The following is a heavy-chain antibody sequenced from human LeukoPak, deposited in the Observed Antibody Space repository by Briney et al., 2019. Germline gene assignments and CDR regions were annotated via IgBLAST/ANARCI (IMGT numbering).Heavy chain of an antibody. CDR1: GGSITTPSW. J-gene: IGHJ4*02. CDR3: ATLTTVVTPSYFDY. CDR2: IYHDGNT. D-gene: IGHD4-23*01. V-gene: IGHV4-4*02. Sequence: SETLSLTCAVSGGSITTPSWWIWVRQPPGKGLEWIGEIYHDGNTDYNPSPKSRVTISVDTSKNQFSLKLSSVTAADTAVYYCATLTTVVTPSYFDYWGQGTLVTVSS.